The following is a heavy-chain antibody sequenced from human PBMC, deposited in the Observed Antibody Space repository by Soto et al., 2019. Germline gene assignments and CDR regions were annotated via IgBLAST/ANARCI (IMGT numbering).Heavy chain of an antibody. V-gene: IGHV3-66*01. D-gene: IGHD4-17*01. CDR1: GFSVSRDY. CDR3: ARDWNGDYVVDD. CDR2: LYSGGST. Sequence: GGSLRLSCAGSGFSVSRDYMSWVRQVPGKGLEWVSILYSGGSTHFADSVKGRFTISRDISKNTLYLQMNGLRAEDTAVYFCARDWNGDYVVDDWGQGTLVTVSS. J-gene: IGHJ4*02.